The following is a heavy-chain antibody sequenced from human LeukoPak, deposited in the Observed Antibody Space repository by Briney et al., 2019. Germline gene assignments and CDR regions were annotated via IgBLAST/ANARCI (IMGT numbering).Heavy chain of an antibody. CDR1: GFTFDDYA. CDR2: ISWNSGSI. V-gene: IGHV3-9*01. Sequence: GRSLRLSCAASGFTFDDYAMHWVRQAPGKGLEWVSGISWNSGSIGYADSVKGRFTISRDNAKNSLYLQMNSLRAEDTALYYCAKDIAAAAGTLRYYYGMDVWGQGTTVTVSS. D-gene: IGHD6-13*01. CDR3: AKDIAAAAGTLRYYYGMDV. J-gene: IGHJ6*02.